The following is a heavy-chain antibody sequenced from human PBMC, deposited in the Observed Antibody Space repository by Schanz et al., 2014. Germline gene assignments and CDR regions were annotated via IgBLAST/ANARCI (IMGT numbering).Heavy chain of an antibody. CDR1: GYSLNELS. Sequence: QVQLVQSGAEVKKPGASVKVSCKVSGYSLNELSMHWVRQAPGRGLEWMGGFHHEDGDTVYAQKFQGRVIMTEDTSTSTVYMELSSLRSEDTAVYYCARDGEAAADCDYWGQGTLVTVSS. V-gene: IGHV1-24*01. J-gene: IGHJ4*02. CDR2: FHHEDGDT. D-gene: IGHD6-13*01. CDR3: ARDGEAAADCDY.